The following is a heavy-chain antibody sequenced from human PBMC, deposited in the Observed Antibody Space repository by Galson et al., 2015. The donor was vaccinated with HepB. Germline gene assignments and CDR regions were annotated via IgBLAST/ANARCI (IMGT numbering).Heavy chain of an antibody. D-gene: IGHD5-12*01. Sequence: SLRLSCAASGFTFSSYWMSWVRQAPGKGLEWVANIKQDGSEKYYVDSVKGRFTISRDNAKNSLYLQMNSLRAEDTAVYYCAREVDGYSGYDYVIGQIDYWGQGTLVTVSS. CDR2: IKQDGSEK. V-gene: IGHV3-7*03. CDR3: AREVDGYSGYDYVIGQIDY. CDR1: GFTFSSYW. J-gene: IGHJ4*02.